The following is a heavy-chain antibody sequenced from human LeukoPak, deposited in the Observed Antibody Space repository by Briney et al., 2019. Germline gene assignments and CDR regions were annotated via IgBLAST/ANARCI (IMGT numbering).Heavy chain of an antibody. Sequence: SETLSLTCAVSGYSISSGYCWGWIRQPPGKGLEWIRSIYHSGSTYYNPSLKSRVTISVDTSKNQFSLKLSSVTAADTAVYYCARQLLRFLEWLSNPGAFDIWGQGTMVTVSS. CDR1: GYSISSGYC. D-gene: IGHD3-3*01. V-gene: IGHV4-38-2*01. J-gene: IGHJ3*02. CDR2: IYHSGST. CDR3: ARQLLRFLEWLSNPGAFDI.